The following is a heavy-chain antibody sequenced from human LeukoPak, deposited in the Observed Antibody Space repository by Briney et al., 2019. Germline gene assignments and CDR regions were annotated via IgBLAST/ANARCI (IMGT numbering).Heavy chain of an antibody. V-gene: IGHV5-51*01. CDR3: ARAPSLVRGVRFDY. CDR1: GYSFTSYW. Sequence: GESLKISCKGSGYSFTSYWIGWVRQMPGKGLEWMGIIFPRDSDTRYSPPFQGQVTISADRSISTAYLQWSSLKASDTAMYYCARAPSLVRGVRFDYWGQGTLVTVSS. CDR2: IFPRDSDT. D-gene: IGHD3-10*01. J-gene: IGHJ4*02.